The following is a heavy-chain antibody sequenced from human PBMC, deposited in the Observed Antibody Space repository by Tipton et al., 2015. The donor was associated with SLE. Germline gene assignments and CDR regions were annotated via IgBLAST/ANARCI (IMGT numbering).Heavy chain of an antibody. CDR3: ARERIGTGYFDY. CDR2: IYHSGST. CDR1: GYSISSGYY. D-gene: IGHD3/OR15-3a*01. J-gene: IGHJ4*02. V-gene: IGHV4-38-2*02. Sequence: TLSLTCGVSGYSISSGYYWGWIRQPPGKGLEWIGSIYHSGSTNYNPSLKSRVTISVDTSKNQFSLKLSSVTAADTAVYYCARERIGTGYFDYWGQGTLVTVSS.